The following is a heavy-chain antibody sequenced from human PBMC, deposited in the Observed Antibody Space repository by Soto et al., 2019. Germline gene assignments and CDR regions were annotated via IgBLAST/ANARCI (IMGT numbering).Heavy chain of an antibody. CDR3: ARVKYRPPYYYYYGMDV. CDR2: ISAYNGNT. V-gene: IGHV1-18*01. Sequence: QVQLVQSGAGVKKPAASVKVSCKASGYTFTSYGISWVRQAPGQGLEWMGWISAYNGNTNYAQKLQGRVNMTTPTTTSTAYMERRSLRSDDTAVYYCARVKYRPPYYYYYGMDVWGQGTTVTVSS. J-gene: IGHJ6*02. CDR1: GYTFTSYG. D-gene: IGHD5-18*01.